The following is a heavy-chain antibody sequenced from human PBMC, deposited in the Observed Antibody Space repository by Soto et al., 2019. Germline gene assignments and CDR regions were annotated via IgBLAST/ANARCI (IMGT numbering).Heavy chain of an antibody. CDR1: GGSFSGYF. CDR2: INHSGST. V-gene: IGHV4-34*01. Sequence: SETLSLTCAAYGGSFSGYFWCWIRQPPGKGLEWIGEINHSGSTNYNPSLKSRVTISVDTSKNQFSLKLSSVTAADTAVYYCARGQIQLWLDYFDYWGQGTLVTVSS. CDR3: ARGQIQLWLDYFDY. J-gene: IGHJ4*02. D-gene: IGHD5-18*01.